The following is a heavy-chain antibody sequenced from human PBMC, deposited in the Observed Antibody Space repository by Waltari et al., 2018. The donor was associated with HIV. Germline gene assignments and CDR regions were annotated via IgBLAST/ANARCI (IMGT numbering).Heavy chain of an antibody. CDR3: ARFGPGSGNFFFDY. CDR2: ISFSSDYI. CDR1: GFTFSRYH. V-gene: IGHV3-21*01. D-gene: IGHD2-15*01. Sequence: EVQLVDSGGGLVKPGGSQRLSCAVSGFTFSRYHLAWVRQAPGKGLECVSSISFSSDYIYYADSVKGRFTISRDNAKNSLFLQMNSLRDEDTAVYYCARFGPGSGNFFFDYWGQGTLVTVSS. J-gene: IGHJ4*02.